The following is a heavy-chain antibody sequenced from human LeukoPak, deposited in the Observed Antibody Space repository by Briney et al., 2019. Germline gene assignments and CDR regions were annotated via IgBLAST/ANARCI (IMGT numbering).Heavy chain of an antibody. V-gene: IGHV3-9*01. J-gene: IGHJ4*02. Sequence: GGSLRLSCAASGFTFDDYAMHWVRQAPGKGLEWVSGISWNSGSIGYADSVKGRFTISRDNAKNSLYLQMNSLRAEDTALYYCASSTGIAVAGTFYWGQGTLVTVSS. CDR2: ISWNSGSI. CDR1: GFTFDDYA. CDR3: ASSTGIAVAGTFY. D-gene: IGHD6-19*01.